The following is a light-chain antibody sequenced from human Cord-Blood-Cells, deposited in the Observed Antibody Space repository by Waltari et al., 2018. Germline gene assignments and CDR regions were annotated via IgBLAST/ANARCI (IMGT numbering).Light chain of an antibody. V-gene: IGKV1-39*01. J-gene: IGKJ4*01. CDR2: AAS. CDR1: QSISSY. Sequence: ITCRASQSISSYLNWYQQKPGKAPKLLIYAASSLQSGVLSRFSGSGSGTDFTLTISSLQPEDFATYYCQQSYSTPLTFGGGTKVEIK. CDR3: QQSYSTPLT.